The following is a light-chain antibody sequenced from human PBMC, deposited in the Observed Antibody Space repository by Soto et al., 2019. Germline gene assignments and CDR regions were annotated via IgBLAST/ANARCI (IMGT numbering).Light chain of an antibody. CDR1: QSVGYT. J-gene: IGKJ4*01. CDR2: GAS. V-gene: IGKV3-15*01. CDR3: QHYYNWLS. Sequence: EIVLTQSPATLSVSPGERATLSCRASQSVGYTVAWYQQKPGQPPRLLIYGASTRATGIPARFSGSGSGTDFTLTISSLQSEDSAVYYCQHYYNWLSVGGGTKVEIK.